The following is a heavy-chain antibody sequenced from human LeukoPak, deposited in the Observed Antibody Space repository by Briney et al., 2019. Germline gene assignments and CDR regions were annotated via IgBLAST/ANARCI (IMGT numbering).Heavy chain of an antibody. D-gene: IGHD5-18*01. V-gene: IGHV3-74*01. J-gene: IGHJ3*01. CDR2: INSDGSIT. CDR1: GFTFTTYW. Sequence: GGSLRLSCAASGFTFTTYWMHWVRQAPGKGLVWVSHINSDGSITSYADSVKGRFTISRDNAKNTLYLQMNSLRAEDTAVYYCARDAVDTANAVWGQGTMVTVSS. CDR3: ARDAVDTANAV.